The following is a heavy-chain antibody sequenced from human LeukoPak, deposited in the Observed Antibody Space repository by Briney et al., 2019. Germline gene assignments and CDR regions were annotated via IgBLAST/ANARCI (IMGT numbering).Heavy chain of an antibody. V-gene: IGHV4-59*11. J-gene: IGHJ4*02. CDR1: GGPISNHY. CDR3: ARAGNYGGSSNEI. Sequence: SETLSLTCGVSGGPISNHYWSWIPQPRGKGLEWIGYIYYSGSTNYNPPLKSRVPISVDTSKNQFSLKLSSGTAADTAVYYCARAGNYGGSSNEIWGQGTLVTVSS. CDR2: IYYSGST. D-gene: IGHD4-23*01.